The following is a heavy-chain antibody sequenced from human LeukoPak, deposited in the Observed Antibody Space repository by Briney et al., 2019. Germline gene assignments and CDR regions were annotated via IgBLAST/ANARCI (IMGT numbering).Heavy chain of an antibody. V-gene: IGHV3-30*04. CDR2: ISYDGSNK. CDR1: GFTFSSYA. Sequence: GGSLRLSCAASGFTFSSYAMHWVRQAPGKGLEWVAVISYDGSNKYYADSVKGRFTISRDNSKNTLYLQMNSLRAEDTAVYYCAKDLRYDGYSSGWFNWGQGTLVTVSS. CDR3: AKDLRYDGYSSGWFN. D-gene: IGHD6-19*01. J-gene: IGHJ4*02.